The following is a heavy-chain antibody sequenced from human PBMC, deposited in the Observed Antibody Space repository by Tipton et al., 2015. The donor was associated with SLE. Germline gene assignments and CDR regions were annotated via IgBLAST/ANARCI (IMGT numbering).Heavy chain of an antibody. J-gene: IGHJ5*02. CDR3: ARQRIVVVPAGWFDP. CDR2: IYTSGST. V-gene: IGHV4-4*07. D-gene: IGHD2-2*01. CDR1: GGSISSYY. Sequence: TLSLTCTVSGGSISSYYWSWIRQPAGKGLEWIGRIYTSGSTNYNPSLKSRVTISVDTSKNQFSLKLSSVTAADTAVYYCARQRIVVVPAGWFDPWGQGTLVTASS.